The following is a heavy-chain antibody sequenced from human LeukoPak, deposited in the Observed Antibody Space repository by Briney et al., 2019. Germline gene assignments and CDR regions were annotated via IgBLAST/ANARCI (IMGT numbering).Heavy chain of an antibody. D-gene: IGHD3-22*01. CDR1: GYRFNAYW. J-gene: IGHJ3*01. Sequence: GETLKISCKGSGYRFNAYWIAWVRQMPGKGLEWMGIIYPDDSDTRYSPSFQGQVTISADKSVRTAYLQWSSLKASDTAMYYCARPNITSYYDSRGYDAFDVWGQGTMVTVSS. CDR2: IYPDDSDT. CDR3: ARPNITSYYDSRGYDAFDV. V-gene: IGHV5-51*01.